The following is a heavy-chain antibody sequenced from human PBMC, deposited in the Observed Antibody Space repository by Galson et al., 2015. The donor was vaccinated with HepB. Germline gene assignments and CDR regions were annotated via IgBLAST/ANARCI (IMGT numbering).Heavy chain of an antibody. CDR2: INQAGSDR. Sequence: SLRLSCAASGLIFSNHWMSWVRQAPGKGLEWVATINQAGSDRYYADFVRGRFTIPRDDAANSLYLQMDSLTSEDTAIYYCSVGGDLDFWGQGTMVTVSS. V-gene: IGHV3-7*01. CDR1: GLIFSNHW. D-gene: IGHD2-21*01. CDR3: SVGGDLDF. J-gene: IGHJ3*01.